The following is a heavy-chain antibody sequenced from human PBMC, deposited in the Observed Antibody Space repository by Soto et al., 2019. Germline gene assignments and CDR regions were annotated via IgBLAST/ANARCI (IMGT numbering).Heavy chain of an antibody. CDR3: ARDQNHDYADYPSYFHH. J-gene: IGHJ1*01. CDR2: IYSGGST. D-gene: IGHD4-17*01. Sequence: EVQLVESGGGLVQPGGSLRLSCAASGFTVSSNYMSWVRQAPGKGLEWVSVIYSGGSTYYADSVKGSFTISRDNSNNTMLLQITSLRADNTAVYYCARDQNHDYADYPSYFHHWGQGKMVTGCS. CDR1: GFTVSSNY. V-gene: IGHV3-66*01.